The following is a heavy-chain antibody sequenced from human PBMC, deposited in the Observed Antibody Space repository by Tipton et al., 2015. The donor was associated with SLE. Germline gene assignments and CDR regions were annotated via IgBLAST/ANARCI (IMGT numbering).Heavy chain of an antibody. V-gene: IGHV4-59*13. D-gene: IGHD3-9*01. CDR3: AREDRYSDWLMPDL. Sequence: TLSLTCTVSGGSLNNYWWNWVRQPPGKGLEWIGYIFYAGSTNYSPSLYSRVTMSLDTSRTQFSLKLRSVTAADTAVYYCAREDRYSDWLMPDLWGQGTLVTVSS. J-gene: IGHJ4*02. CDR2: IFYAGST. CDR1: GGSLNNYW.